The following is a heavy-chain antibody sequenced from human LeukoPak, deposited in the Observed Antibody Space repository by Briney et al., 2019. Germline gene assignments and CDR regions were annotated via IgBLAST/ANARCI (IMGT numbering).Heavy chain of an antibody. D-gene: IGHD5-12*01. CDR3: ATGAGYSYYFDY. V-gene: IGHV4-31*03. J-gene: IGHJ4*02. CDR1: GDSISSGNYY. Sequence: SQTLSLTCTVSGDSISSGNYYWSWIRQHPGKGLEWIGDIHYSGSTYYNPSLKSRVSISIDTSKSQFSMKVSSVTAAVTAVYYCATGAGYSYYFDYWGQGTLVTVSS. CDR2: IHYSGST.